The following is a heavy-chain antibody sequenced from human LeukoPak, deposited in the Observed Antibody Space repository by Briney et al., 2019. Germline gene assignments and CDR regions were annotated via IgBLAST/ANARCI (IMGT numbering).Heavy chain of an antibody. V-gene: IGHV4-4*09. D-gene: IGHD3-9*01. CDR2: IYTSGST. J-gene: IGHJ6*03. Sequence: SETLSLTCTVSGGSISSYYWSWIRQPPGKGLEWIGYIYTSGSTNYNPSLKSRVTISVDTSKNQFSLKLSSVTAADTAVYYCARRVDILTGPGYYYYYMDVWAKGPRSPSP. CDR3: ARRVDILTGPGYYYYYMDV. CDR1: GGSISSYY.